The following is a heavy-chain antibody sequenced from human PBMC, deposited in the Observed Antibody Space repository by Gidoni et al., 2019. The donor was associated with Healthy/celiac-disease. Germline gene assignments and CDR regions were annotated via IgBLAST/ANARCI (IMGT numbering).Heavy chain of an antibody. D-gene: IGHD4-4*01. CDR1: AYSIDTDFY. V-gene: IGHV4-38-2*02. Sequence: QVQLQESGPGRVKHSEPLSLTCAVSAYSIDTDFYWSWIRQSPGTGLEWIGSIYHDGDTYYNSSLKSRITISSDRSKKQCSLNLRSVTAADTAIYYCTKDAWDLSKSVYWGRGTLVTVSS. J-gene: IGHJ4*02. CDR3: TKDAWDLSKSVY. CDR2: IYHDGDT.